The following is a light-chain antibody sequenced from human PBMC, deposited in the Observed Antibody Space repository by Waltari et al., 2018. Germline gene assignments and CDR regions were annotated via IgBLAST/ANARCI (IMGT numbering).Light chain of an antibody. CDR2: DAS. J-gene: IGKJ4*01. CDR1: QSFSYY. CDR3: QQRINWPLT. V-gene: IGKV3-11*01. Sequence: EVVLPQSPATLSLSPGERATLSSRASQSFSYYLAWYQQKPGQAPRLLIYDASNRATGIPDRFSGSGSGTDFTLTISSLEPEDFAVYYCQQRINWPLTFGGGTKVEI.